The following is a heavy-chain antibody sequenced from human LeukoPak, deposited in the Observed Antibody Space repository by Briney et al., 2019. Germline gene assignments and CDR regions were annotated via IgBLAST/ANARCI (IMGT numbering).Heavy chain of an antibody. Sequence: SETLSLTCTVFGGSISTYYWRWIRQPPGKGLEWIGYIYYSGSTIDNPSLKTRVTISVETYKNQFSLKVNSVTAADTAVYYCARGLFGVGDVLSYYYYYMDVWGKGTTVTVSS. CDR2: IYYSGST. CDR3: ARGLFGVGDVLSYYYYYMDV. CDR1: GGSISTYY. V-gene: IGHV4-59*01. D-gene: IGHD3-3*01. J-gene: IGHJ6*03.